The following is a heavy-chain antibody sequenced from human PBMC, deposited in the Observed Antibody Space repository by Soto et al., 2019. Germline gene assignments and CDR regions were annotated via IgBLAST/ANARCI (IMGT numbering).Heavy chain of an antibody. CDR1: GGSFSGYY. Sequence: SETLSLTCAVYGGSFSGYYWSLIRQPPGKGLEWIGEINNSGSTKYNPSLKSRVTISVDTSKNKLSLKLSSVTAADTAVYYCVRDGTKPLRDRFDPRAQGFSVTVSS. CDR2: INNSGST. CDR3: VRDGTKPLRDRFDP. J-gene: IGHJ5*02. D-gene: IGHD1-1*01. V-gene: IGHV4-34*01.